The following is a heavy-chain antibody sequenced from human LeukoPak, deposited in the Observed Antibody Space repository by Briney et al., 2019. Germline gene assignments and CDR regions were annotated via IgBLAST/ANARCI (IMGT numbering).Heavy chain of an antibody. CDR3: ARVTVTRAFDI. CDR2: IYYSGST. Sequence: PSETLSLTCTVSGGSISSYYWSWIRQPPGKGLEWIGYIYYSGSTNYNPSLKSRVTISVDTSKNQFSLKLSSVTAADTAVYYCARVTVTRAFDIWGQGTMVTVSS. J-gene: IGHJ3*02. D-gene: IGHD3-10*01. V-gene: IGHV4-59*12. CDR1: GGSISSYY.